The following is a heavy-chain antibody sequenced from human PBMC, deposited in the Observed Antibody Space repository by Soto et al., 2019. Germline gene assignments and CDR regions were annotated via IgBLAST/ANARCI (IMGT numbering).Heavy chain of an antibody. CDR3: ARGRDGDY. V-gene: IGHV1-18*01. CDR1: GYTFTSYG. CDR2: ISAHNGNT. Sequence: QVHLVQSGAEVKKPGASVKVSCKASGYTFTSYGITWVRQAPGQGLEWMGWISAHNGNTDYAQKLQGRVIVTRDTSTSTADTELRSLRSDDPAVYYCARGRDGDYWGQGPLVTVSS. D-gene: IGHD6-6*01. J-gene: IGHJ4*02.